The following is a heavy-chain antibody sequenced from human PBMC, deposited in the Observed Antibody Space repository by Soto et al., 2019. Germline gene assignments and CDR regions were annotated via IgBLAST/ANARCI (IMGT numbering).Heavy chain of an antibody. J-gene: IGHJ4*02. D-gene: IGHD2-21*02. CDR3: AKGGGGDHGY. Sequence: QLVESEGGLVQPGGSLRLSCAASGFIFTTSDMSWVRQAPGKGLEWVSSITTTGDTTHYADSVRGRFTISRDNARNRVFLQRNSLRVDDTAGFYWAKGGGGDHGYWGQGTLVAVSS. V-gene: IGHV3-23*04. CDR2: ITTTGDTT. CDR1: GFIFTTSD.